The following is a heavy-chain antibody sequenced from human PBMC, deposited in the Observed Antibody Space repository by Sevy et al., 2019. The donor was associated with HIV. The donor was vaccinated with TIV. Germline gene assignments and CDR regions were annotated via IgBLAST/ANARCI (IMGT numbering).Heavy chain of an antibody. CDR1: GFTFSNYW. V-gene: IGHV3-7*01. Sequence: GGSLRLSCAVSGFTFSNYWMSWVRQAPGKGLEWVANINEDRSEKYDVGSVKGRFTMSRDNARNSLYLEMNNLRTEDTAVYDCASSVNSGWSGAFDIWGQGTMVTVSS. CDR3: ASSVNSGWSGAFDI. CDR2: INEDRSEK. D-gene: IGHD6-19*01. J-gene: IGHJ3*02.